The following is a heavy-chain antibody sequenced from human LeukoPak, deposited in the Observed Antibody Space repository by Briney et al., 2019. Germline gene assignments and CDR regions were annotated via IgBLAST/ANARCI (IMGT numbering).Heavy chain of an antibody. J-gene: IGHJ4*02. CDR3: ARGPERWEYSYAFDY. Sequence: PGGSLRLSCAASGFTFSSYEMNWVRQAPGKGLEWVSYISSSGSTIYYADSVKGRFTISRDNAKNSLYLQMNSLRAEDTAVYYCARGPERWEYSYAFDYWGQGTLVTVSS. V-gene: IGHV3-48*03. CDR1: GFTFSSYE. CDR2: ISSSGSTI. D-gene: IGHD5-18*01.